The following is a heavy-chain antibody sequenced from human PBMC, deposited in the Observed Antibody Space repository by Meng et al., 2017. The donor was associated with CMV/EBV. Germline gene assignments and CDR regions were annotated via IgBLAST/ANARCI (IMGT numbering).Heavy chain of an antibody. D-gene: IGHD3-10*01. CDR1: GGSISSSSYY. J-gene: IGHJ4*02. V-gene: IGHV4-39*07. CDR2: IYYSGST. CDR3: ARGGNYYGSGSYYAY. Sequence: LQLPVPGPGLVKPSETPSLTCTVSGGSISSSSYYWGWIRQPPGKGLEWIGSIYYSGSTYYNPSLKSRVTISVDTSKNQFSLKLSSVTAADTAVYYCARGGNYYGSGSYYAYWGQGTLVTVSS.